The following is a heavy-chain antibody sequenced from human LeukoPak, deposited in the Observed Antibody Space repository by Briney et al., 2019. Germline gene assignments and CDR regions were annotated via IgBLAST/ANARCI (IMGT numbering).Heavy chain of an antibody. CDR1: GYTFTGYY. D-gene: IGHD3-3*01. CDR2: INPNSGGT. V-gene: IGHV1-2*02. CDR3: ARTGPYYDFWSGYHTPYYFDY. Sequence: GASVKVSCKASGYTFTGYYMHWVRQAPGQGLEWMGWINPNSGGTNYAQKLQGRVTMTRDTSISTAYMELSRLRSDDTAVYYCARTGPYYDFWSGYHTPYYFDYWGQGTLVTVSS. J-gene: IGHJ4*02.